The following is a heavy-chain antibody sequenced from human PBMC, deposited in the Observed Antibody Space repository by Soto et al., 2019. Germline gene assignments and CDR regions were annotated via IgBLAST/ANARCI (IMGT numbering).Heavy chain of an antibody. J-gene: IGHJ4*02. CDR3: ARVPELGGFDY. Sequence: ASVKVSCKASGYTFTIYGISWVRQAPGQGLEWMGWISAYNVNTNYAQKLQGRVNMTTDTSTSTAYMELRGLRSDDTAVYYCARVPELGGFDYWGQGTLVTVSS. CDR2: ISAYNVNT. V-gene: IGHV1-18*01. CDR1: GYTFTIYG. D-gene: IGHD3-16*01.